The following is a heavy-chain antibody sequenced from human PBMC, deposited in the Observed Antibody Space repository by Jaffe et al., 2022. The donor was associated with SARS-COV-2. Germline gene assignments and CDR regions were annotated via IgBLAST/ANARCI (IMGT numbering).Heavy chain of an antibody. CDR1: GGSISSSSYY. V-gene: IGHV4-39*01. J-gene: IGHJ6*02. Sequence: QLQLQESGPGLVKPSETLSLTCTVSGGSISSSSYYWGWIRQPPGKGLEWIGSIYYSGSTYYNPSLKSRVTISVDTSKNQFSLKLSSVTAADTAVYYCARHCPYGDFWSGYYYYYYGMDVWGQGTTVTVSS. CDR3: ARHCPYGDFWSGYYYYYYGMDV. D-gene: IGHD3-3*01. CDR2: IYYSGST.